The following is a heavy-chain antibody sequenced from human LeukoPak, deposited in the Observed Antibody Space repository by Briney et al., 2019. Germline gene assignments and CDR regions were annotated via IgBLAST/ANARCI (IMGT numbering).Heavy chain of an antibody. CDR3: ARGGIAAAGGVVDY. Sequence: PSQTLSLTCAVSGGSISSGGYSWSWIRQPPGKGLEWIGYIYHSGSTYYNPSLKSRVTISVDTSRNQFSLKLSSVTAADTAVYYCARGGIAAAGGVVDYWGQGTLVTVSS. CDR1: GGSISSGGYS. V-gene: IGHV4-30-2*01. D-gene: IGHD6-13*01. J-gene: IGHJ4*02. CDR2: IYHSGST.